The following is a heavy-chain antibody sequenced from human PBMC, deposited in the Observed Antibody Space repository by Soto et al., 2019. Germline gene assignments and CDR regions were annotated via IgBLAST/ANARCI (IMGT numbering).Heavy chain of an antibody. V-gene: IGHV3-48*03. J-gene: IGHJ4*02. Sequence: GGSLRLSCAASGFTFSISEMNWVRQAPGKGLEWVSFISNTGNTIYYADSVKGRFTISRDNARNSLYLQMNSLRAEDTAVYYCARGVEMATLAVRYYFDFWGQGTLVTVSS. CDR1: GFTFSISE. CDR2: ISNTGNTI. D-gene: IGHD5-12*01. CDR3: ARGVEMATLAVRYYFDF.